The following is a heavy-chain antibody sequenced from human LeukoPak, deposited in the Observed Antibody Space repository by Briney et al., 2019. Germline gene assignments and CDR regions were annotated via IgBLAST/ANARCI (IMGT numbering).Heavy chain of an antibody. CDR3: ASRGCSGGSCRLPLIGPFDY. Sequence: SETLSLTCTVSGGSISSGGYYWSWIRQHPGKGLEWIGYIYYSGSTYYNPSLKSRVTISVDTSKNQFSLKLSSVTAADTAVYYCASRGCSGGSCRLPLIGPFDYWGQGTLVTVSS. CDR1: GGSISSGGYY. J-gene: IGHJ4*02. CDR2: IYYSGST. D-gene: IGHD2-15*01. V-gene: IGHV4-31*03.